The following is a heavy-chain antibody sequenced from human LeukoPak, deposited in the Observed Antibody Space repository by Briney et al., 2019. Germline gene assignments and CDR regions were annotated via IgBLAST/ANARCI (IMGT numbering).Heavy chain of an antibody. CDR2: MNPNSGNT. V-gene: IGHV1-8*01. J-gene: IGHJ6*02. CDR3: ARGPETTVVRDYYYYGMDV. CDR1: GYTFTSYD. Sequence: ASAKVSCKASGYTFTSYDINWVRQATGQGLEWMGWMNPNSGNTGYAQKFQGRVTMTRNTSISTAYMELSSLRSEDTAVYYCARGPETTVVRDYYYYGMDVWGQGTTVTVSS. D-gene: IGHD4-23*01.